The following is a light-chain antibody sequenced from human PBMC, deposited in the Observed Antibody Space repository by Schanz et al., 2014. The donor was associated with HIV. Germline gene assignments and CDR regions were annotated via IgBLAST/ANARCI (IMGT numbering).Light chain of an antibody. J-gene: IGLJ3*02. Sequence: QSALTQPASVSGSPGQSIAISCTGTNSDIGAYNYVSWYQQHPGKAPKLMIYEVSERPSGVPDRFSGSKSGNTASLTVSGLQADDEADYYCSSYAATSNVLFGGGTKVTVL. CDR2: EVS. V-gene: IGLV2-8*01. CDR3: SSYAATSNVL. CDR1: NSDIGAYNY.